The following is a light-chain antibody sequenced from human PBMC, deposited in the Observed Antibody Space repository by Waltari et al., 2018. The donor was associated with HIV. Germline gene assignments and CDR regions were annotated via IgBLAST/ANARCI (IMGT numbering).Light chain of an antibody. J-gene: IGLJ2*01. CDR1: DSDFGLYNS. V-gene: IGLV2-14*03. CDR3: ASFTDDNTVI. Sequence: AVTQPASVSGLPGQSTTISCTGDDSDFGLYNSVSWYQPHSGKPPRLLLYDVDIRASGVSDRFSGSMSGNTASLTISGLRAEDEGHYYCASFTDDNTVIFGGGTEVTVL. CDR2: DVD.